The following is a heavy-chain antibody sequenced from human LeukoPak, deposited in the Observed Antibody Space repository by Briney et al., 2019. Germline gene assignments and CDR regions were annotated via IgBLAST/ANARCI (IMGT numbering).Heavy chain of an antibody. CDR1: GFTFSSYG. V-gene: IGHV3-23*01. D-gene: IGHD3-22*01. J-gene: IGHJ4*02. CDR3: ARGYDSSGFPNDY. CDR2: ISGSGGST. Sequence: GGSLRLSCAASGFTFSSYGMSWVRQAPGKGLEWVSAISGSGGSTYYADSVKGRFTISRDSSKNTLYLQMNSLRAEDTAVYYCARGYDSSGFPNDYWGQGTLVTVSS.